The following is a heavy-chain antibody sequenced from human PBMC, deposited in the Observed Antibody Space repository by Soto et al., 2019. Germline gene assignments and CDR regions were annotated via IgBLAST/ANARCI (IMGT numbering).Heavy chain of an antibody. CDR3: ARSSTSADYFDY. V-gene: IGHV4-31*03. Sequence: QVQLQESGPGLVKPSQTLSLTCTVSGGSISSGGYYWSWIRQHPGKGLEWIGYIYYSGSIYYNPSLRSRVTISGDTSKSQFALKLSSVTAADTAVYYCARSSTSADYFDYWGQGTLVTVSS. D-gene: IGHD2-2*01. CDR1: GGSISSGGYY. J-gene: IGHJ4*02. CDR2: IYYSGSI.